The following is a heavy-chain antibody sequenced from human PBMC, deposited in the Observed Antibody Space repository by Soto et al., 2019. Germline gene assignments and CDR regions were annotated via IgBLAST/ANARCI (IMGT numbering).Heavy chain of an antibody. J-gene: IGHJ4*02. Sequence: GGSLRLSCAASGFTFSSYAMHWVRQAPGKGLEWVAVISYDGSNKYYADSVRGRFTISRDNSKNTLYLQMNSLRAEDTAVYYCARDYDYWGQGTLVTVSS. V-gene: IGHV3-30-3*01. CDR3: ARDYDY. CDR1: GFTFSSYA. CDR2: ISYDGSNK.